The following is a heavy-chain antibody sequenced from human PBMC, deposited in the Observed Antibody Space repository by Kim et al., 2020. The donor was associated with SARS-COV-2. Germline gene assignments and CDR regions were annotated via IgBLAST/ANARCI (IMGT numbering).Heavy chain of an antibody. CDR1: GYTFTGYY. J-gene: IGHJ5*02. D-gene: IGHD5-18*01. Sequence: ASVMVSCKASGYTFTGYYMHWVRQAPGQGLEWMGWINPNSGGTNYAQKFQGWVTMTRDTSISTAYMELSRLRSDDTAVYYCARDRYSYGRRAGNWFDPWGQGTLVTVSS. CDR3: ARDRYSYGRRAGNWFDP. V-gene: IGHV1-2*04. CDR2: INPNSGGT.